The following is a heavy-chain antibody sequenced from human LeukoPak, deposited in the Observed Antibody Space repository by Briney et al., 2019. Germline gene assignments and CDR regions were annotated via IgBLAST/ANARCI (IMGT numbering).Heavy chain of an antibody. CDR3: ARGVVGATSGFLFDP. V-gene: IGHV1-18*01. CDR1: GSTFTSYG. CDR2: ISAYNGNT. D-gene: IGHD1-26*01. Sequence: ASVKVSCKASGSTFTSYGISWVRQAPGQGLEWMGWISAYNGNTNYAQKLQGRVTMTADTSTSTAYMELRSLRSDDTAVYYCARGVVGATSGFLFDPWGQGTLVTVSS. J-gene: IGHJ5*02.